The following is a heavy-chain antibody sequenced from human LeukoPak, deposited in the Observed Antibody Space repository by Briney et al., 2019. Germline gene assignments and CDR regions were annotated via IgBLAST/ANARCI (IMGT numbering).Heavy chain of an antibody. J-gene: IGHJ4*02. CDR2: ISASNGYI. CDR3: AGSSGWYRPFDY. CDR1: GYSFNSYG. D-gene: IGHD6-19*01. V-gene: IGHV1-18*01. Sequence: ASVKVSCKTSGYSFNSYGISWVRQAPGQGLEWMGWISASNGYIKNAQKFQGRVTMTTDSSTSTAYMDLRSLRSDDTAVYYCAGSSGWYRPFDYWGQGTLVTVSS.